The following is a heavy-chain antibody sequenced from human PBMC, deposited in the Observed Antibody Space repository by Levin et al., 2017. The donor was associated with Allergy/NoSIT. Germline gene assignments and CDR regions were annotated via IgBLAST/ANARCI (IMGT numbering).Heavy chain of an antibody. CDR1: GGSISSYY. V-gene: IGHV4-4*07. Sequence: SETLSLTCTVSGGSISSYYWSWIRQPAGKGLEWIGRIYTSGSTNYNPSLKSRVTMSVDTSKNQFSLKLSSVTAADTAVYYCARERSDYYDSSGYFWYFDLWGRGTLVTVSS. D-gene: IGHD3-22*01. J-gene: IGHJ2*01. CDR3: ARERSDYYDSSGYFWYFDL. CDR2: IYTSGST.